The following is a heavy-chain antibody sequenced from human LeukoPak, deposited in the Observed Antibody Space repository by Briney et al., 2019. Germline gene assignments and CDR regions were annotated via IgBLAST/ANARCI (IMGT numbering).Heavy chain of an antibody. Sequence: SETLSLTCTVSGGSMSGYYWSWIRQPPGEGLEWIGYIHYSGTTNYNPSLKSRVTISLDTSRNQFSLKLRSVTTADTAAYYCARRRVYSGSGEFDFWGQGTLVTVSS. V-gene: IGHV4-59*01. CDR1: GGSMSGYY. CDR3: ARRRVYSGSGEFDF. J-gene: IGHJ4*02. CDR2: IHYSGTT. D-gene: IGHD5-12*01.